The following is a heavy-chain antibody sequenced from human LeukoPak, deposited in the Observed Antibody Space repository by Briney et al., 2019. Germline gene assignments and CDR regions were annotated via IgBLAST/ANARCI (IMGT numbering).Heavy chain of an antibody. CDR2: ISAYNGNT. CDR1: GYTFTTYG. V-gene: IGHV1-18*01. J-gene: IGHJ4*02. Sequence: ASVKVSCKASGYTFTTYGFNWVRQAPGQGLEWMGWISAYNGNTIYAQKLQGRVTMTTDTSTSTAYMELRSLRSDDTAVYYCARTWSGHYKMDYWGQGTLVTVSS. D-gene: IGHD3-3*01. CDR3: ARTWSGHYKMDY.